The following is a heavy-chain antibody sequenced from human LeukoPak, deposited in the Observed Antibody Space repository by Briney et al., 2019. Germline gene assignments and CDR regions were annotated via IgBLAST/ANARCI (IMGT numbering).Heavy chain of an antibody. CDR2: ISTSGST. Sequence: SETLSLTCTVSGVSISSYYCSWFRQPPGKGLEWIGYISTSGSTDYSPSLKSRVTMSKDTSKNQFSLNLSSVTAADTAVYYCARHEEGSGWYRSYIDLWGRGTLVIASS. J-gene: IGHJ2*01. CDR1: GVSISSYY. V-gene: IGHV4-4*09. CDR3: ARHEEGSGWYRSYIDL. D-gene: IGHD6-19*01.